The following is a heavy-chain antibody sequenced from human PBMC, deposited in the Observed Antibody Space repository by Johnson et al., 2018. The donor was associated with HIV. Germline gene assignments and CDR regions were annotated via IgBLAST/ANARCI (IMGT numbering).Heavy chain of an antibody. J-gene: IGHJ3*02. CDR3: AKDIVAGYGDSRGAFEI. CDR1: GFTFSSYG. V-gene: IGHV3-9*01. Sequence: VQLVESGGGVVQPGRSLRLSCAASGFTFSSYGMNWVRQAPGKGLEWVSGISWNSGSIGYADSVKGRFTISRDNAKKSLYLQMNSLRAEDTALYYCAKDIVAGYGDSRGAFEIWGQGTMVTVSS. CDR2: ISWNSGSI. D-gene: IGHD4-17*01.